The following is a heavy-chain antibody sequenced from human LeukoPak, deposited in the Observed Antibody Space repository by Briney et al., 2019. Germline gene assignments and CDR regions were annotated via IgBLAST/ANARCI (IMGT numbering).Heavy chain of an antibody. CDR1: GFTFSSYA. V-gene: IGHV3-23*01. Sequence: GGSLRLSCAASGFTFSSYAMSWVRQAPGKGLEWVSSIGGSGGRTYYADSEKGRSTISRDNSKKTLYLQMNSLRAEDTAVYYCAKVETAAAATLRGFDYWGQGTLVTVSS. CDR3: AKVETAAAATLRGFDY. D-gene: IGHD6-13*01. J-gene: IGHJ4*02. CDR2: IGGSGGRT.